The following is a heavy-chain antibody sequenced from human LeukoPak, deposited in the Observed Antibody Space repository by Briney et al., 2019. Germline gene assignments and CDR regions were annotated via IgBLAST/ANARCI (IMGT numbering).Heavy chain of an antibody. CDR2: ISVSDDTT. Sequence: PGGSLRLSCAASGFTFKTYAMIWVREAPGKGLEWVSTISVSDDTTYYADAVKGRFTISRDNSKNTLYLQMNSLRAEDTARYYCARDPNWGSGYWGQGTLVIVSS. CDR1: GFTFKTYA. J-gene: IGHJ4*02. V-gene: IGHV3-23*01. D-gene: IGHD7-27*01. CDR3: ARDPNWGSGY.